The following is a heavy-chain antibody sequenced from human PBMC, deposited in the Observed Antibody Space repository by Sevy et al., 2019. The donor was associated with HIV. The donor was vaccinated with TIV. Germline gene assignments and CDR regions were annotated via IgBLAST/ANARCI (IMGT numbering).Heavy chain of an antibody. V-gene: IGHV3-21*01. J-gene: IGHJ4*02. D-gene: IGHD3-16*02. CDR3: ARDRRLGELSPSDY. Sequence: GGSLRLSCAASGFTFSSYSMNWVRQAPGKGLEWVSSISSSSSYIYYADSVKGRFTISRDNAKNSLYLQMNSLRAEDTAVYYCARDRRLGELSPSDYWGQRTLVTVSS. CDR1: GFTFSSYS. CDR2: ISSSSSYI.